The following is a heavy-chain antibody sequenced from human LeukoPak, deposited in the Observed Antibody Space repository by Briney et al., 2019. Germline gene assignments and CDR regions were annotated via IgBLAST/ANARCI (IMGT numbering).Heavy chain of an antibody. Sequence: QTGGSLRLSCAASGFTFSGSAIHWVRQASGKGLEWIGRIRSKAKSYATAYAASVKGRFTISRDDSKNTAYLQMNSLKTEDTAVYYCTRLYVDGESYSFDYWGQGTLVTVSS. CDR1: GFTFSGSA. CDR3: TRLYVDGESYSFDY. V-gene: IGHV3-73*01. D-gene: IGHD3-10*01. J-gene: IGHJ4*02. CDR2: IRSKAKSYAT.